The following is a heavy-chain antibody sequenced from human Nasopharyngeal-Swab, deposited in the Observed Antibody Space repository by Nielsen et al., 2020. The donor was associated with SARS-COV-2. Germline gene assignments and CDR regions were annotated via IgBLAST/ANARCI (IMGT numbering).Heavy chain of an antibody. CDR3: ARSDYSGYDLYFDY. J-gene: IGHJ4*02. Sequence: SLKISCAASGFTFSSYWMSWVRQAPGKGLEWVANIKQDGSEKYYVDSVKGRFTISRDNAKNSLYLQMNSLRAEDTAVYYCARSDYSGYDLYFDYWGQGTLVTVSS. CDR1: GFTFSSYW. V-gene: IGHV3-7*01. D-gene: IGHD5-12*01. CDR2: IKQDGSEK.